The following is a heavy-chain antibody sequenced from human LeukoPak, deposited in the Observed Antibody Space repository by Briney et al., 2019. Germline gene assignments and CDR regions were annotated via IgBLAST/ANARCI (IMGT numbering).Heavy chain of an antibody. CDR2: IYPGDSDT. Sequence: GESLKISSRGSAYSFINYWIGWARPMPRKGLEWMAIIYPGDSDTRYDPSFKGQVTISADKSINTAYLQWSSLKASDTAMYYCARYQASSDYGGFDIWGQGTMVTVSS. D-gene: IGHD4-23*01. CDR3: ARYQASSDYGGFDI. V-gene: IGHV5-51*01. CDR1: AYSFINYW. J-gene: IGHJ3*02.